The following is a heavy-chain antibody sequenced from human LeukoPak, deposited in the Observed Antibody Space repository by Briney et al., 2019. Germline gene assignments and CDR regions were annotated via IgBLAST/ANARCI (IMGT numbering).Heavy chain of an antibody. CDR3: ARDGIAAAAPNWFDP. V-gene: IGHV3-30*04. CDR2: ISYDGSNK. Sequence: PGGSLRLSCAASGSTFSSYAIHWVRQAPGKGLEWVAVISYDGSNKYYADSVKGRFTISRDNSKNTLYLQMNSLRAEDTAVYYCARDGIAAAAPNWFDPWGQGTLVTVSS. D-gene: IGHD6-13*01. CDR1: GSTFSSYA. J-gene: IGHJ5*02.